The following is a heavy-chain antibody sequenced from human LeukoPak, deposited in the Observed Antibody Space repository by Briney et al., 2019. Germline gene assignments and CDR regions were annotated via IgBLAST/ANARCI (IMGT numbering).Heavy chain of an antibody. D-gene: IGHD6-13*01. V-gene: IGHV4-34*01. J-gene: IGHJ1*01. CDR3: ARGGLYSSSLPTTEYFHH. Sequence: SETLSLTCAVYVGSFSVYYWSWIRQPPGKGVEWIGEIYHNGFSHFNPSLQSRVTLSKDTHKNQFSLKLSSVTAADTAVYYCARGGLYSSSLPTTEYFHHGPKDTLVSVSS. CDR2: IYHNGFS. CDR1: VGSFSVYY.